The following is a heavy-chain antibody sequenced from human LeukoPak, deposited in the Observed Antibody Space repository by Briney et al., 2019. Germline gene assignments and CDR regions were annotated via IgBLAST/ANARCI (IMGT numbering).Heavy chain of an antibody. V-gene: IGHV3-33*01. Sequence: GSLRLSCAAAGFTFSNYGMHWVCQAPGKGLEWVAVIFYDGSKMYYGDSVKGRFTISRDNSKNMVYLQMNSLRAEDTAVYYCTRDIKSVYFDYWGQGTLVTVSS. CDR1: GFTFSNYG. CDR3: TRDIKSVYFDY. J-gene: IGHJ4*02. D-gene: IGHD3-10*01. CDR2: IFYDGSKM.